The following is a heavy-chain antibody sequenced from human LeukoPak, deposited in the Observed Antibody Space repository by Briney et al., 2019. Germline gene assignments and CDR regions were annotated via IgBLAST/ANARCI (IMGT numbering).Heavy chain of an antibody. J-gene: IGHJ6*02. D-gene: IGHD2-15*01. CDR1: GYTFSTYA. Sequence: PGGSLRLSCAASGYTFSTYAMSWVRQAPGTGLEWVSGISGDSSTTVYADSVKGRCTISRDNFKNTVYLQMNSLRAEDTAVYYCAKGLGHCSGGSCFPLYHGLDVWGQGTTVTVSS. V-gene: IGHV3-23*01. CDR2: ISGDSSTT. CDR3: AKGLGHCSGGSCFPLYHGLDV.